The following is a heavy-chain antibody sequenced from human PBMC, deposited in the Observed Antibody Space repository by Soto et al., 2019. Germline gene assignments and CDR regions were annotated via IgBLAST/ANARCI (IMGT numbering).Heavy chain of an antibody. J-gene: IGHJ6*02. CDR2: INAGNGNT. CDR1: GYTFTSYG. Sequence: ASVKVSCKASGYTFTSYGIHWVRQAPGQRLEWTGWINAGNGNTKYSEKFQGRVTITRDTSASTAYLELSSLRSEDTAVYYCATVFFGTTGGYYYYGMDVWGQGTTVTVSS. CDR3: ATVFFGTTGGYYYYGMDV. V-gene: IGHV1-3*01. D-gene: IGHD1-1*01.